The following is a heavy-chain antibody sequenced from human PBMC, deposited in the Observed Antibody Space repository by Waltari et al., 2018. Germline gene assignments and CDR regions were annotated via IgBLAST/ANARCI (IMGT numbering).Heavy chain of an antibody. CDR3: ARVEDDIAMVTDDAFDI. Sequence: QVQLQQWGAGLLKPSETLSLTCAVYGGSFSGYYWSWIRQPPGKGLEWIGEINHSGSTNYNPSLKSRVTISVDTSKNQFSLKLSSVTAADTAVYYCARVEDDIAMVTDDAFDIWGQGTMVTVSS. J-gene: IGHJ3*02. CDR2: INHSGST. CDR1: GGSFSGYY. V-gene: IGHV4-34*01. D-gene: IGHD5-18*01.